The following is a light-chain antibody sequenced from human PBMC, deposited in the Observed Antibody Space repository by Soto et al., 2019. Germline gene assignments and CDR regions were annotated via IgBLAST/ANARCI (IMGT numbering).Light chain of an antibody. CDR3: QQYGNSPLT. J-gene: IGKJ1*01. CDR1: QSVSSSY. Sequence: EIVLTQSPGTLSLSPGERATLSCRASQSVSSSYLAWYQQKPGQAHRLLIYGASSRATGIPDRFSGSGSGTDFTLTISRLEPEEFAVYYCQQYGNSPLTFGQGTKVEIK. V-gene: IGKV3-20*01. CDR2: GAS.